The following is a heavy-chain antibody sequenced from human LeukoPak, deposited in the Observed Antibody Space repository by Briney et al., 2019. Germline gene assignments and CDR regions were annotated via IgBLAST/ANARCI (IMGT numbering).Heavy chain of an antibody. Sequence: PGGSLRLSCAASGFTVSSNYMSGVRQAPGKGLEWVSVIYSGGSTYYADSVKGRFTISRDNSKNTLYLQMNSLRAEDTAVYYCARAGYYGSGSYDAFDIWGQGTMVTVSS. CDR1: GFTVSSNY. CDR2: IYSGGST. CDR3: ARAGYYGSGSYDAFDI. D-gene: IGHD3-10*01. V-gene: IGHV3-66*01. J-gene: IGHJ3*02.